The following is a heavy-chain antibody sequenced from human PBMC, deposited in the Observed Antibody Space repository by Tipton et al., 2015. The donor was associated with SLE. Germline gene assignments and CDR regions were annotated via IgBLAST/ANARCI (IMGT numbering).Heavy chain of an antibody. V-gene: IGHV4-38-2*02. CDR2: IYHSGST. Sequence: TLSLTCAVSGYSISSGYYWGWIRQPPGKGLEWIGSIYHSGSTYYNPSLKSRVTISVDTSKNQFSLKLSSVTAADTAVYYCAREPRGIMGSSSGAFDIWGQGTVVTVSS. D-gene: IGHD6-6*01. CDR1: GYSISSGYY. CDR3: AREPRGIMGSSSGAFDI. J-gene: IGHJ3*02.